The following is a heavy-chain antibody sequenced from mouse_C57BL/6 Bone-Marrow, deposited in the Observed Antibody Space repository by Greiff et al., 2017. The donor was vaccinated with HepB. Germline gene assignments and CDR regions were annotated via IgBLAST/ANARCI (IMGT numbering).Heavy chain of an antibody. V-gene: IGHV1-59*01. Sequence: QVHVKQSGAELVRPGTSVKLSCKASGYTFTSYWMHWVKQRPGQGLEWIGVIDPSDSYTNYNQKFKGKATLTVDTSSSTAYMQLSSLTSEDSAVYYSARWYYGSSYWYFDVWGTGTTVTVSS. CDR3: ARWYYGSSYWYFDV. CDR2: IDPSDSYT. J-gene: IGHJ1*03. CDR1: GYTFTSYW. D-gene: IGHD1-1*01.